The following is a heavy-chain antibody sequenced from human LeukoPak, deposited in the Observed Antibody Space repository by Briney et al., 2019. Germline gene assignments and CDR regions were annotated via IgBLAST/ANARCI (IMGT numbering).Heavy chain of an antibody. V-gene: IGHV3-21*01. J-gene: IGHJ5*02. CDR3: ARASDPWLQLT. D-gene: IGHD5-24*01. CDR1: GFKFSSYN. CDR2: ITSSNNYI. Sequence: GGSLRLSCAASGFKFSSYNMDWVRQAPGKGLEWVSSITSSNNYIYYADSVKGRFTISRDNAKNSVYLQMNSLRAEDTAVYYCARASDPWLQLTWGQGTLVTVSS.